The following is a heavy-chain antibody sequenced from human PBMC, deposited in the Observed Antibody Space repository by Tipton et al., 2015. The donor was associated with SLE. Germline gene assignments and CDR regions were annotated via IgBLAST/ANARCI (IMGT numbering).Heavy chain of an antibody. J-gene: IGHJ3*02. CDR2: IYHSGST. CDR1: GFTVSSNY. CDR3: ARGLGVVVAVAFDI. V-gene: IGHV4-38-2*01. Sequence: LRLSCAASGFTVSSNYMGWIRQPPGKGLEWIGSIYHSGSTFYNPSLKSRVTISVDTSKNQFSLKLSSMTAADTAVYYRARGLGVVVAVAFDIWGQGTMVTVSS. D-gene: IGHD2-15*01.